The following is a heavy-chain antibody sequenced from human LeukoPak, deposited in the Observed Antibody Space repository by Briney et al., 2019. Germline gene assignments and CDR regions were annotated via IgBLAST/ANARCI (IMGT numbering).Heavy chain of an antibody. V-gene: IGHV3-30*04. CDR2: ISSDVSKK. D-gene: IGHD3-16*01. CDR1: GFTFSSYA. J-gene: IGHJ6*02. Sequence: GGSLRLSCAASGFTFSSYAMHWVRQAPGKGLEWVAVISSDVSKKYYADSVKDRFTISRDNHKNTLYLEMNGLRGEDTAVYYCATGRGDNGLGVWGQGTTVTVSS. CDR3: ATGRGDNGLGV.